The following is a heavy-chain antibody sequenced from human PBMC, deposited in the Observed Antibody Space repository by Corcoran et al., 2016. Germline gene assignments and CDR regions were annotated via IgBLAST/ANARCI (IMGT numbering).Heavy chain of an antibody. CDR1: GFTFSGSA. CDR3: TSLGDVGFLERPLY. J-gene: IGHJ4*02. Sequence: EVQLVESGGGLVQPGGSLKLSCAASGFTFSGSAMHWVRQASGTGLEWVGRIRSKANSYATAYAASVKGRFTISRDDSKNTAYLQMNSLQTEDTAVYYCTSLGDVGFLERPLYWGQGTLVTVSS. CDR2: IRSKANSYAT. D-gene: IGHD3-3*01. V-gene: IGHV3-73*02.